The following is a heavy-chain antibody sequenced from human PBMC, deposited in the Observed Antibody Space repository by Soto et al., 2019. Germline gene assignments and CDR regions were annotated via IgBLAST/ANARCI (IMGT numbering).Heavy chain of an antibody. CDR1: GYTFTSYA. Sequence: ASVKVSCKASGYTFTSYAMHWVRQAPGQRLEWMGWINAGNGNTKYSQKFRGRVTITRDTSASTAYMELSSLRSEDTAVYYCASPHYDILTGYSYHFDYWGQGTQVTVSS. V-gene: IGHV1-3*01. D-gene: IGHD3-9*01. CDR2: INAGNGNT. CDR3: ASPHYDILTGYSYHFDY. J-gene: IGHJ4*02.